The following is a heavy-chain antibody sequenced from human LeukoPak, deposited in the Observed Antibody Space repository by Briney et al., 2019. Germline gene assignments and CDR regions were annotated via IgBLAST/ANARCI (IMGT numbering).Heavy chain of an antibody. D-gene: IGHD5-12*01. Sequence: SVKVSCTASGGTFSSYAISWVRQAPGQGLEWMGRIIPILGIANYAQKFQGRVTITADKSTSTAYMEMSSLRSEDTAVYYCARLVTTIKYYYYYGMDVWGQGTTVTVSS. V-gene: IGHV1-69*04. J-gene: IGHJ6*02. CDR2: IIPILGIA. CDR3: ARLVTTIKYYYYYGMDV. CDR1: GGTFSSYA.